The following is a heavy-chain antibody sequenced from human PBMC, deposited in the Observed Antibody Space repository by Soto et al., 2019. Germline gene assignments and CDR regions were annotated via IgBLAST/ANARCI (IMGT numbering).Heavy chain of an antibody. V-gene: IGHV1-8*01. CDR2: MNPNSGNT. Sequence: GASVKVSCKASGYTFTSYDINWVRQATGQGLEWMGWMNPNSGNTGYAQKFQGRVTMTRNTSISTAYMELSSLRSEDTAVYYCARGDFLEWLLTRRYASDIWGQGTMVTGSS. CDR3: ARGDFLEWLLTRRYASDI. J-gene: IGHJ3*02. CDR1: GYTFTSYD. D-gene: IGHD3-3*01.